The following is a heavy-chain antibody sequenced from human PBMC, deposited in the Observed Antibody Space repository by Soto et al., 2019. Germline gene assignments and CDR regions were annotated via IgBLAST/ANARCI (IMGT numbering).Heavy chain of an antibody. CDR2: ISGYNGNT. Sequence: RASVKVSCKASGYTFTSYAIIWVRQAPGQGLEWMGWISGYNGNTNYGQKFQGRVTMTTDTTTSTAYMELRSLRSDDTDVYYCARDDRDGGDYWGQGTLVTVYS. D-gene: IGHD3-10*01. CDR1: GYTFTSYA. CDR3: ARDDRDGGDY. V-gene: IGHV1-18*04. J-gene: IGHJ4*02.